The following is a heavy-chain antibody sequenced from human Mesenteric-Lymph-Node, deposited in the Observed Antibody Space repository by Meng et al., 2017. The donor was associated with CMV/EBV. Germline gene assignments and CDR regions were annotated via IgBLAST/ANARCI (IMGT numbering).Heavy chain of an antibody. D-gene: IGHD4/OR15-4a*01. Sequence: GESLKISCAASGFTFSSYAMHWVRQAPGKGLEWVAVISYDGSNKYYADSVKGRFTISRDNSKNTLYLQMNSLRAEDTAVYYCARLYGGPYYWGQGTLVTVSS. J-gene: IGHJ4*02. V-gene: IGHV3-30-3*01. CDR1: GFTFSSYA. CDR2: ISYDGSNK. CDR3: ARLYGGPYY.